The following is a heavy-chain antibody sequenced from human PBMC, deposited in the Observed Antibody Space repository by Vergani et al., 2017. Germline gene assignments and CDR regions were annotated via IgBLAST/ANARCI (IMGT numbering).Heavy chain of an antibody. V-gene: IGHV3-7*03. D-gene: IGHD6-19*01. CDR3: AKVGRSEVAGTFGAFDI. CDR2: IKQDGSED. Sequence: EVLLVESGGDLVQPGGSLRLSCEASGFNFQIYWMGWVRQTAEKGLEWVANIKQDGSEDYYVDSVKGRFTITRDNAKNTLFLHMNSLRPEDTAVYYCAKVGRSEVAGTFGAFDIWGQGTMVTVSS. CDR1: GFNFQIYW. J-gene: IGHJ3*02.